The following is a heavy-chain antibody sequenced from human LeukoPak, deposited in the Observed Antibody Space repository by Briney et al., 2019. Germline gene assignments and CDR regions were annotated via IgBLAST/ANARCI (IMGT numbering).Heavy chain of an antibody. CDR3: ARTLSGYPTGLV. CDR1: GFTFSSYG. D-gene: IGHD3-22*01. J-gene: IGHJ4*02. V-gene: IGHV3-33*01. CDR2: IWYDGSNK. Sequence: GGSLRLSCAASGFTFSSYGMHWVRQAPGKGLEWVAVIWYDGSNKYYADSVKGRFTISRDNSKNTLYLRMNSLRAEDTAVYYCARTLSGYPTGLVWGQGTLVIVSS.